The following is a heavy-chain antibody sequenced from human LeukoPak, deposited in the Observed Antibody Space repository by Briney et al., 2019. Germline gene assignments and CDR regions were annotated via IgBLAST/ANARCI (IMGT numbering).Heavy chain of an antibody. CDR3: GGENKRGGWLLSFDP. CDR1: GGSISSYY. Sequence: PSETLSLTCTVSGGSISSYYWSWIRQPPGKGLEWIGYIYYSGSTNYNPSLKSRVTISVDTSKNQFSLKLSSVTDADTAEYYCGGENKRGGWLLSFDPWGQGTLVTVSS. D-gene: IGHD2-21*02. V-gene: IGHV4-59*01. J-gene: IGHJ5*02. CDR2: IYYSGST.